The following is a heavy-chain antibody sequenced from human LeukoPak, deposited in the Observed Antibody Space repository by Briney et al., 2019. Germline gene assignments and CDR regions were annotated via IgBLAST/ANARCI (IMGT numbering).Heavy chain of an antibody. D-gene: IGHD6-13*01. Sequence: GGSLRLSCAASGFTFSDYYMTWIRQAPGKGLEWVSYISSSGSTIYYADSVKGRFTISRDNAKNSLYLQMDSLRAEDTAVYYCARRCSSSCRAFDIWGQGTMVTVSS. CDR1: GFTFSDYY. V-gene: IGHV3-11*01. J-gene: IGHJ3*02. CDR2: ISSSGSTI. CDR3: ARRCSSSCRAFDI.